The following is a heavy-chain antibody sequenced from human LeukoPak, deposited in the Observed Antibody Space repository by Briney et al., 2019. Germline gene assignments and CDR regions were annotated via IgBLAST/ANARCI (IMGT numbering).Heavy chain of an antibody. CDR1: GYTFTSYG. CDR3: ARSHFFDYSNCYYYYMDV. CDR2: ISAYNGNT. Sequence: ASVKVSCKASGYTFTSYGISWVRQAPGQGLEWVGWISAYNGNTNYGQKLQGRVTMTTDTSTSTAYMELRSLRSDDTAVYYCARSHFFDYSNCYYYYMDVWGKGTTVTVSS. J-gene: IGHJ6*03. D-gene: IGHD4-11*01. V-gene: IGHV1-18*01.